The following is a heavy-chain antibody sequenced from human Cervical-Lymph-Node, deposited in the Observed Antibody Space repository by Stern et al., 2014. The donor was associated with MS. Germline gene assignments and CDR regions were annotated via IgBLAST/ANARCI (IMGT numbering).Heavy chain of an antibody. J-gene: IGHJ4*02. CDR1: GGSITTYY. D-gene: IGHD2-2*01. CDR3: ARNAVLDY. V-gene: IGHV4-59*01. Sequence: VQLVESGPGLVKPSETLSLTCTVSGGSITTYYWSWIRQSPGKGLEWIACFDYTGTTTYNPPLRSRVTILADTSKNQLSLEMTSVTTADTAVYYCARNAVLDYWGQGILVTVSS. CDR2: FDYTGTT.